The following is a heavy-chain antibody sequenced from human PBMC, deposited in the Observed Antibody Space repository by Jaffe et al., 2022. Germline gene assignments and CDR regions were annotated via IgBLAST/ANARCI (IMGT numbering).Heavy chain of an antibody. CDR2: IYYSGSF. CDR3: ARSLGPTPIPHAYDV. J-gene: IGHJ3*01. CDR1: GGSVSSAHW. V-gene: IGHV4-4*02. Sequence: QVQLQESGPRVVKPSETLSLICAVSGGSVSSAHWWSWIRQPPGRGLEWIGEIYYSGSFNYTPSLNTRVSISIDKSKNQFSLRLTSVTAADTAMYFCARSLGPTPIPHAYDVWGQGTMVSVSS.